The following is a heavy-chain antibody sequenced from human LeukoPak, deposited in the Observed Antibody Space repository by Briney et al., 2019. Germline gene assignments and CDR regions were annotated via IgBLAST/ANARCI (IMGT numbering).Heavy chain of an antibody. CDR2: ISDDGRSK. CDR3: AKRPSDYGDYVSYFDH. V-gene: IGHV3-30*18. CDR1: GFSFISYG. Sequence: GGSLKLSCGASGFSFISYGMHWVRQAPGKGLEWVGVISDDGRSKDYADSVKGRFTISRDNSKDTLYLQMNSLRAEDTAVYYCAKRPSDYGDYVSYFDHWGQGTLVTVSS. J-gene: IGHJ4*02. D-gene: IGHD4-17*01.